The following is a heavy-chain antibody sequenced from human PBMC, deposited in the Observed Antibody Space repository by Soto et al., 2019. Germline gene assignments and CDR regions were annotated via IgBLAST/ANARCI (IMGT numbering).Heavy chain of an antibody. V-gene: IGHV3-33*01. CDR2: IWYDGSNK. Sequence: QVQLVESGGGVVQPGRSLRLSCAASGFTFSSYGMHWVRQSPGKGLEWVAVIWYDGSNKYYADSVKGRFTISRDNSKNTRYLQMISLRAEDTAVYYCARGGGYDGDSDFDYWGQGTLVTVSS. CDR1: GFTFSSYG. D-gene: IGHD4-17*01. J-gene: IGHJ4*02. CDR3: ARGGGYDGDSDFDY.